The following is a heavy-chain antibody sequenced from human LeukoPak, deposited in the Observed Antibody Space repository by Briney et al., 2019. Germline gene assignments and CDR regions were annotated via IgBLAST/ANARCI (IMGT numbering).Heavy chain of an antibody. D-gene: IGHD3-10*01. V-gene: IGHV4-34*01. CDR2: INHSGST. J-gene: IGHJ4*02. CDR1: GGSFSGYY. Sequence: SETLSLTCAVYGGSFSGYYWSWIRQPPGKGLEWIGEINHSGSTNYNPSLKSRVTISVDTSKNQLSLKLSSVTAADTAVYYCARGGFGESVDYWGQGTLVTVSS. CDR3: ARGGFGESVDY.